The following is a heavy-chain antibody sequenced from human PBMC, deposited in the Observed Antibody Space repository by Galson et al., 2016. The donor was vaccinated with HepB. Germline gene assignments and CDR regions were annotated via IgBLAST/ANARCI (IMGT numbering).Heavy chain of an antibody. V-gene: IGHV3-66*01. CDR1: GFIVSSYH. D-gene: IGHD6-13*01. J-gene: IGHJ6*02. CDR2: INSGGST. Sequence: SLRLSCAASGFIVSSYHINWVRQAPGKGLEWVSLINSGGSTYYADSVKGRFTSSRDNSKNTVYLQMNSLRVEDTAVHYCARDRQYSSSWPRRTYYYGMDVWGQGTTVTVSS. CDR3: ARDRQYSSSWPRRTYYYGMDV.